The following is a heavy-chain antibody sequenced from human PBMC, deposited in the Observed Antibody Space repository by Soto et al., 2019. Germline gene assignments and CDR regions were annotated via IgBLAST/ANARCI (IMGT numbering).Heavy chain of an antibody. CDR2: IYYSGST. CDR3: ARDRRWFGELLSGGGWFDP. CDR1: GGSISSGGYY. V-gene: IGHV4-31*03. Sequence: SETLSLTCTVSGGSISSGGYYWSWIRQHPGKGLEWIGYIYYSGSTYYNPSLKSRVTISVDTSKNQFSLKLSSVTAADTAVYYCARDRRWFGELLSGGGWFDPWGQGTLVTVSS. J-gene: IGHJ5*02. D-gene: IGHD3-10*01.